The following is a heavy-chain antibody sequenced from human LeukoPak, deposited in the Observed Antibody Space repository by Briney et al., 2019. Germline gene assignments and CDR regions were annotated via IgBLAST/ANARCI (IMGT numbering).Heavy chain of an antibody. V-gene: IGHV4-34*01. CDR1: GGSFSGYY. CDR3: ARTYDYVWGRQVRTGYFDY. D-gene: IGHD3-16*01. CDR2: INHSRST. J-gene: IGHJ4*02. Sequence: SETLSLTCAVYGGSFSGYYWSWIRQPPGKGLEWIGEINHSRSTNYNPSLKSRVTISVDTSKNQFSLKLSSVTAADTAVYYCARTYDYVWGRQVRTGYFDYWGQGTLVTVSS.